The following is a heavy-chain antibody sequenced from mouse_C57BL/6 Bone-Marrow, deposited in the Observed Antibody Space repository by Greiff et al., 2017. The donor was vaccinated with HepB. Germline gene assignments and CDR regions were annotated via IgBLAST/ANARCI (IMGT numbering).Heavy chain of an antibody. CDR2: ISYSGST. J-gene: IGHJ1*03. CDR3: AGYGEDYGSLDRYFDV. CDR1: GYSITSDY. D-gene: IGHD1-1*01. Sequence: DVQLQESGPGLAKPSQTLSLTCSVTGYSITSDYWNWIRKFPGNKLEYIGYISYSGSTSYNPSLKSRISITRDTSKNQYYLQLNSVTTEDTATYYCAGYGEDYGSLDRYFDVWGTGTTVTVSS. V-gene: IGHV3-8*01.